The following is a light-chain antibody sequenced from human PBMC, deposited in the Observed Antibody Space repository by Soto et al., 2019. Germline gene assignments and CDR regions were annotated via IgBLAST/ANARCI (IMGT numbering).Light chain of an antibody. J-gene: IGKJ5*01. Sequence: EIVLTQSPGTLSLSPGERATLSCRASQSVSSSYLAWYQQKPGQAPRLLIYGASSRATGIPDRFSGSGSGTDFTLTISRLEPEDFAVNYCQQYGTSVPITFGQGTRLEIK. CDR1: QSVSSSY. CDR3: QQYGTSVPIT. CDR2: GAS. V-gene: IGKV3-20*01.